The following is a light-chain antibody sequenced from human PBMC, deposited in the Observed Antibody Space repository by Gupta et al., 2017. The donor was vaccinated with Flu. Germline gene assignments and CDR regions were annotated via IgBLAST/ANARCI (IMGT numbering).Light chain of an antibody. Sequence: QSVLTQPPPVSGAPGQRVTIACPGSSSNIGADYGVPWYQHLPGTAPRLLIYGNTNRPSGFPDRFSGSKSGTSASLAITGLQAEDEADYYCQSYDSSLTGWVFGGGTKVTVL. V-gene: IGLV1-40*01. CDR2: GNT. CDR1: SSNIGADYG. J-gene: IGLJ3*02. CDR3: QSYDSSLTGWV.